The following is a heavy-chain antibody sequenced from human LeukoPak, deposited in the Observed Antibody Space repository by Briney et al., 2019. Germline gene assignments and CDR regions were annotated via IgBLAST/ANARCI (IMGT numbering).Heavy chain of an antibody. D-gene: IGHD3-22*01. V-gene: IGHV1-2*04. J-gene: IGHJ4*02. CDR3: ARATALDSSIDY. Sequence: ASVKVSCKASGGTFSSYAISWVRQAPGQGLEWMGWINPNSGGTNYAQKFQGWVTMTRDTSTSTVYMELSSLRSEDTAVYYCARATALDSSIDYWGQGTLVTVSS. CDR1: GGTFSSYA. CDR2: INPNSGGT.